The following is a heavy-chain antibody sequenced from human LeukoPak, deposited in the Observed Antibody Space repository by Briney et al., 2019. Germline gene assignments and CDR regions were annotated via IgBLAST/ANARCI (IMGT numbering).Heavy chain of an antibody. D-gene: IGHD3-10*01. V-gene: IGHV1-8*01. CDR3: AQSGRGKDYYYGMDV. J-gene: IGHJ6*02. CDR2: MNPNSGNT. CDR1: GYTFTSYD. Sequence: ASVRVSCKASGYTFTSYDINWVRQATGQGLEWMGWMNPNSGNTGYAQKFQGRVTMTRNTSISTAYMELSSLRSEDTAVYYCAQSGRGKDYYYGMDVWGQGTTVTVSS.